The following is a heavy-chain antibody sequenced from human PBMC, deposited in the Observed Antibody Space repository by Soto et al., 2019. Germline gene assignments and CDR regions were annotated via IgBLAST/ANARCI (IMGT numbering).Heavy chain of an antibody. CDR2: INHSGST. CDR3: GGRSGWLRLRSTALTNGLDT. V-gene: IGHV4-34*01. D-gene: IGHD5-12*01. CDR1: GGSFSGYY. J-gene: IGHJ5*02. Sequence: SETLSLTCAVYGGSFSGYYWSWIRQPPGEGLEWIGEINHSGSTNYNPSLKSRVTISVDTSKNQFSLKLSSVTAADTAVYYCGGRSGWLRLRSTALTNGLDTSGEGTLVTVYS.